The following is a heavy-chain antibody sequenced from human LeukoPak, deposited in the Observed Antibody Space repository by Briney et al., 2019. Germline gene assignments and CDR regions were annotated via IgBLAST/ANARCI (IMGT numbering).Heavy chain of an antibody. CDR3: ARELRHFDWLYNWFDP. D-gene: IGHD3-9*01. CDR1: GGTFSSYA. CDR2: IIPIFGTA. J-gene: IGHJ5*02. V-gene: IGHV1-69*13. Sequence: ASVTVSCKASGGTFSSYAISWVRQAPGQGLEWMGGIIPIFGTANYAQKFQGRVTITADESTSTAYMELSSLRSEDTAVYYCARELRHFDWLYNWFDPWGQGTLVTVSS.